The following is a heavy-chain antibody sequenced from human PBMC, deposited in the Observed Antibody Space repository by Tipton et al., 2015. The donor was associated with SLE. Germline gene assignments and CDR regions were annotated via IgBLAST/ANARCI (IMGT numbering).Heavy chain of an antibody. D-gene: IGHD3-3*01. CDR1: GGSFSGYY. V-gene: IGHV4-34*01. CDR3: ATNYDFWSGYYFDY. J-gene: IGHJ4*02. Sequence: TLSLTCAVYGGSFSGYYWNWIRQPPGKGLEWIGEINHSGSTNYNPSLKSRVTISVDTSKNQFSLKLSSVTAADTAVYYCATNYDFWSGYYFDYWGQGTLVTVSS. CDR2: INHSGST.